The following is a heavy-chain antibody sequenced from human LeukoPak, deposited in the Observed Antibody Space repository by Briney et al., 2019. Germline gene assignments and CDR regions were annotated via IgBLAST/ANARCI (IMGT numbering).Heavy chain of an antibody. CDR2: INPNSGGT. Sequence: ASVKVSCKASGYTFTGYYMHWVRQAPGQGLEWMGWINPNSGGTNYAQKFQGRVTMTRDTSISTAYMELSRLRPDDTAVYYCARGGPHDVLRYFDWLPMDDYWGQGTLVTVSS. V-gene: IGHV1-2*02. J-gene: IGHJ4*02. D-gene: IGHD3-9*01. CDR1: GYTFTGYY. CDR3: ARGGPHDVLRYFDWLPMDDY.